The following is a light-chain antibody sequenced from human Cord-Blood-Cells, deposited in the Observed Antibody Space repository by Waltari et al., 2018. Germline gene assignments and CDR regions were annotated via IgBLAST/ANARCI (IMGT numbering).Light chain of an antibody. Sequence: DIQMTQSPSSLSASVGDRVTITCRASQSLSSYLNWYQQKPGKAPKLLIYASSSLQSVVPSRFSGSGSGTDFTLTISSLQPEDFATYYCQQSYSTPFTFGPGTKVDIK. CDR1: QSLSSY. CDR2: ASS. CDR3: QQSYSTPFT. V-gene: IGKV1-39*01. J-gene: IGKJ3*01.